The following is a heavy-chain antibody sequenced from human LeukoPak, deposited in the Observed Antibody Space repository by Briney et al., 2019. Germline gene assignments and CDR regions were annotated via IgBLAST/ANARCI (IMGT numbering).Heavy chain of an antibody. V-gene: IGHV1-8*01. J-gene: IGHJ6*03. D-gene: IGHD6-13*01. CDR3: ARAVSSGYSSSWPYYYYYYYMDV. Sequence: GASVTVSCKASGYTFTSYDMNWVGQAAGQGLEGMGWMNPNRGNTGYAQKFQGRVTMTRNTSISTAYMELSSLRSEDTAVYYCARAVSSGYSSSWPYYYYYYYMDVWGKGTTVTISS. CDR1: GYTFTSYD. CDR2: MNPNRGNT.